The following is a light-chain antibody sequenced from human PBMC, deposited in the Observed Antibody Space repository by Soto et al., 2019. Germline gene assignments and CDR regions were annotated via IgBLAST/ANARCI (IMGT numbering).Light chain of an antibody. CDR3: QHLNSYPP. CDR1: QGISSS. Sequence: DIQLTQSPSILSASVGDRVTVTCRASQGISSSLAWYQQRPGKAPKLLIYAASTLQTGVPSRFSGSGSGTEFTLTISSLQPEDVATYYRQHLNSYPPFGPGTKVDIK. J-gene: IGKJ3*01. CDR2: AAS. V-gene: IGKV1-9*01.